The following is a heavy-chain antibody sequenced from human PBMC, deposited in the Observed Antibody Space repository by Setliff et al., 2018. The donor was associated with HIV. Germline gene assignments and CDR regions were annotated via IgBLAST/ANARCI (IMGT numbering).Heavy chain of an antibody. J-gene: IGHJ4*02. CDR3: AREIRNYDFWSGYWEDHYFDS. Sequence: ASVKVSCKASGYIFTTYYIHWVRQAPGHGLEWMGIINPSSTSTHYAQKFQGRVTMTGNTSISTAYMELSSLRSEDTAVYYCAREIRNYDFWSGYWEDHYFDSWGQGTLVTVSS. D-gene: IGHD3-3*01. CDR2: INPSSTST. CDR1: GYIFTTYY. V-gene: IGHV1-46*01.